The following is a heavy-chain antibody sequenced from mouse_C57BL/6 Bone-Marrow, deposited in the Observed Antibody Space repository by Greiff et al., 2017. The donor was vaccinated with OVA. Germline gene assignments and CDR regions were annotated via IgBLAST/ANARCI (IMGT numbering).Heavy chain of an antibody. Sequence: VQLQQSGAELVKPGASVKMSCKASGYTFTSYWITWVKQRPGQGLEWIGDIYPGSGSTNYNEKFKSKATLTVDTSSSTAYMQLSSLTSEDSAVYYCARKREWFYWYFDVWGTGTTVTVSS. D-gene: IGHD1-3*01. CDR1: GYTFTSYW. V-gene: IGHV1-55*01. CDR3: ARKREWFYWYFDV. J-gene: IGHJ1*03. CDR2: IYPGSGST.